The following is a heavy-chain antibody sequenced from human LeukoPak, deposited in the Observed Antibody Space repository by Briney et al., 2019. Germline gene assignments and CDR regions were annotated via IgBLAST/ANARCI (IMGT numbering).Heavy chain of an antibody. D-gene: IGHD3-22*01. CDR1: GFTFCAFW. V-gene: IGHV3-74*01. Sequence: PGGSLRHSCAPSGFTFCAFWMHCVRQAPGEGVVCVSHINSDGSSTHYADSVKGRFTVYGDNAKNTLYLQMDSLRAEESAVYYCARGLVNDTSGYYSDYWGQGILVTVSS. CDR2: INSDGSST. J-gene: IGHJ4*02. CDR3: ARGLVNDTSGYYSDY.